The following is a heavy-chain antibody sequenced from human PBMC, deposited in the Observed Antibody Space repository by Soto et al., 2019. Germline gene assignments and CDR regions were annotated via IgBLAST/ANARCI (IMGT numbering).Heavy chain of an antibody. CDR2: ISAYNGNT. Sequence: ASVKVSCKASGYTFTSYGISWVRQAPGQGLEWMGWISAYNGNTNYAQKLQGRVTMTTDTSTSTVYMELRSLSSDDTAVYYCASVFGDIVLMVYAVNWFVPWGKGTLVTV. CDR3: ASVFGDIVLMVYAVNWFVP. J-gene: IGHJ5*02. V-gene: IGHV1-18*01. CDR1: GYTFTSYG. D-gene: IGHD2-8*01.